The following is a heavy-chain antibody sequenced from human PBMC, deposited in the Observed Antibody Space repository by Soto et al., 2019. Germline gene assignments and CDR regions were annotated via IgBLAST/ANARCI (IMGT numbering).Heavy chain of an antibody. D-gene: IGHD3-22*01. CDR3: ARTRRNYYDSSGYYKGPFDY. J-gene: IGHJ4*02. CDR1: GYTFTSYY. V-gene: IGHV1-46*01. Sequence: GASVKVSCKASGYTFTSYYMHWARQAPGQGLEWMGIINPSGGSTSYAQKFQGRVTMTRDTSTSTVYMELSSLRSEDTAVYYCARTRRNYYDSSGYYKGPFDYWGQGTLVTVSS. CDR2: INPSGGST.